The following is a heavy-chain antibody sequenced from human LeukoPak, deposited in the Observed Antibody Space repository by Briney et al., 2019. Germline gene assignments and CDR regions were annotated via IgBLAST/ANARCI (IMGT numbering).Heavy chain of an antibody. J-gene: IGHJ3*02. D-gene: IGHD6-19*01. CDR3: AKGSAVAGYVGAFDI. CDR1: GFTFDDYG. V-gene: IGHV3-23*01. Sequence: GGSLRLSCAASGFTFDDYGMSWVRQAPGKGLEWVSAISGSGGSTYYADSVKGRFTISRDNPKNTLYLQMNSLRAEDTAVYYCAKGSAVAGYVGAFDIWGQGTMVTVSS. CDR2: ISGSGGST.